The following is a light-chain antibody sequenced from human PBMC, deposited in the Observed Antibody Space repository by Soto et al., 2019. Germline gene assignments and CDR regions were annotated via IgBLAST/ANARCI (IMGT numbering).Light chain of an antibody. J-gene: IGKJ1*01. Sequence: IQMTQSPSTLSASVGDRVTFTCRASQTISTWLAWYQQKPGEAPKLLIYKASTLEVGVPSRFSGSGSGTDFTLTINTLQPADFATYYCQQYNSYPWTFGQGTTV. CDR2: KAS. CDR3: QQYNSYPWT. CDR1: QTISTW. V-gene: IGKV1-5*03.